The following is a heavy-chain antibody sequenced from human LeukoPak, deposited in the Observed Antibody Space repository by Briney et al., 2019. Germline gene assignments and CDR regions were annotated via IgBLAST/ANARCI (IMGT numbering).Heavy chain of an antibody. CDR3: ARGGVVPAAILVGNYYGMDV. V-gene: IGHV4-34*01. Sequence: PSETLSRTCAVYGGSFSGYYWSWIRQPPGKGLEWIGEINHSGSTNYNPSLKSRVTISVDTSKNQFSLKLSSVTAADTAVYYCARGGVVPAAILVGNYYGMDVWGQGTTVTVSS. CDR2: INHSGST. J-gene: IGHJ6*02. D-gene: IGHD2-2*01. CDR1: GGSFSGYY.